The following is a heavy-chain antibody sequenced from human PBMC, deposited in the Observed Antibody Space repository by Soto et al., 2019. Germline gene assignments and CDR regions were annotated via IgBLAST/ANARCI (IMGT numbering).Heavy chain of an antibody. D-gene: IGHD3-22*01. Sequence: ASVKISCKASGYTFTDFYIYWVRQAPGQGLEWMGWIDPSSGDTNYAQKFQDSVTMTRDTSISTAFLELTSLRSEDTAVYYCARSIVVVTSFDYWGQGTLVTVSS. CDR2: IDPSSGDT. CDR1: GYTFTDFY. CDR3: ARSIVVVTSFDY. V-gene: IGHV1-2*04. J-gene: IGHJ4*02.